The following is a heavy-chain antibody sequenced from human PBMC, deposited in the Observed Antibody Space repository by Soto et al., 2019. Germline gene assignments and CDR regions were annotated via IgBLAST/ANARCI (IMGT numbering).Heavy chain of an antibody. CDR1: GSTFSNYG. V-gene: IGHV1-69*12. CDR2: IVPMFGA. D-gene: IGHD3-22*01. Sequence: QVQLVQSGAEVKKPGSSVKISCKSSGSTFSNYGFSWVRQAPGQGLQCMGVIVPMFGAEHPLKFQGRVTITADESTNTVFMELRGLRSEDTDVYYCARGGSDYEGSGYYQGHVWGQGTTVTVSS. J-gene: IGHJ6*02. CDR3: ARGGSDYEGSGYYQGHV.